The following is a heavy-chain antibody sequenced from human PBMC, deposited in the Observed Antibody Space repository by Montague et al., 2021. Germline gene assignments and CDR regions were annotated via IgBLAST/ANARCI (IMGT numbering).Heavy chain of an antibody. V-gene: IGHV4-59*01. D-gene: IGHD3-10*01. CDR1: SGSIFHDH. CDR2: MFYGGAT. CDR3: AKQDYFVSGCSYKRFDP. Sequence: SETLSLTCTVSSGSIFHDHWSWVRQPPGKGLEWLGSMFYGGATSNNPSLKSRVTMSIDTSTNQFSLKLIFVTAADTAVYYCAKQDYFVSGCSYKRFDPWGLGNLVTVSS. J-gene: IGHJ5*02.